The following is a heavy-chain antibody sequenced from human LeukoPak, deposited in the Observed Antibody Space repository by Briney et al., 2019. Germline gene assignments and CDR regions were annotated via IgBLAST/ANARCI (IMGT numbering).Heavy chain of an antibody. V-gene: IGHV3-23*01. Sequence: PGGSLRLSCAASGFTFSSYAMSWVRQAPGKGLDWVSAISGSGGSTHYADSVKGRFTISRDNSKNTLYLQMNSLRAEDTAVYYCAKDYYYGSGRGPAAFDTWGQGTMVTVSS. D-gene: IGHD3-10*01. CDR2: ISGSGGST. J-gene: IGHJ3*02. CDR1: GFTFSSYA. CDR3: AKDYYYGSGRGPAAFDT.